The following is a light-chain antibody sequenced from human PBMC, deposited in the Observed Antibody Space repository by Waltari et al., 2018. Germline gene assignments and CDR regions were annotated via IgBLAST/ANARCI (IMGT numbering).Light chain of an antibody. Sequence: QLVLTQSPSASASRVCSVKLTCILISVYSSYTIAVHLQQTEKGPPYLMKVNSAGSHTKGDRIPDRFSGSSSGAERYLTLSSPQSEYECDYCCQTCGTGIHVVFGGGTKLTVL. J-gene: IGLJ2*01. V-gene: IGLV4-69*01. CDR3: QTCGTGIHVV. CDR2: VNSAGSH. CDR1: SVYSSYT.